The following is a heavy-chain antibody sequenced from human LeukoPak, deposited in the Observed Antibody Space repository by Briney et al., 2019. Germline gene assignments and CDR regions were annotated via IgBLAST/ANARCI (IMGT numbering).Heavy chain of an antibody. J-gene: IGHJ4*02. Sequence: SQTLSLTCAVSGGSIGSGGYSWSWIRQPAGKGLEWIGRIYTSGSTNYNPSLKSRVTISGDTSKNQFSLRLSSVTAADTAVYYCARASYSYDINGWVPFDYWGQGTLVTVSS. D-gene: IGHD3-22*01. CDR2: IYTSGST. V-gene: IGHV4-61*02. CDR3: ARASYSYDINGWVPFDY. CDR1: GGSIGSGGYS.